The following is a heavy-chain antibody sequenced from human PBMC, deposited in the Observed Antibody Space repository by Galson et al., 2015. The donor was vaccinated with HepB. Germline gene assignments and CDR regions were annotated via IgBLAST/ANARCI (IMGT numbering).Heavy chain of an antibody. D-gene: IGHD6-19*01. CDR1: GGSFSGYY. J-gene: IGHJ6*02. CDR3: ARASIAVAGTGGYYYYGMDV. CDR2: INHSGST. V-gene: IGHV4-34*01. Sequence: SETLSLTCAVYGGSFSGYYWSWIRQPPGKGLEWIGEINHSGSTNYNPSLKSRVTISVDTSKNQFSLKLSSVTAADTAVYYCARASIAVAGTGGYYYYGMDVWGQGTTVTVSS.